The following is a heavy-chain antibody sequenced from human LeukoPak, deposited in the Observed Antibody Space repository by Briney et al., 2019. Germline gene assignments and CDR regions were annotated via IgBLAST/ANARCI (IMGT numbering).Heavy chain of an antibody. Sequence: GGSLRLSCAGSGFTFSSYGMHWVRQAPGKGLEWVAGISYDGNNEYYADSVKGRFIISRDNSKNTLYLQMNSLRPEDTAVYYCANGRGVGAPEFDYWGQGTLVTVSS. J-gene: IGHJ4*02. CDR2: ISYDGNNE. CDR3: ANGRGVGAPEFDY. V-gene: IGHV3-30*18. CDR1: GFTFSSYG. D-gene: IGHD1-26*01.